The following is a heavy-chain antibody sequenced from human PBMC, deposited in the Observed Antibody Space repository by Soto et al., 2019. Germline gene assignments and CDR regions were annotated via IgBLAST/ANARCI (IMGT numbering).Heavy chain of an antibody. CDR1: GFTFSTYA. CDR2: ISYDSTNK. J-gene: IGHJ4*02. D-gene: IGHD3-16*01. Sequence: QVQLVESGGGVVQPGRSLRLSCVASGFTFSTYAMHWVRQAPGKGLEWVAVISYDSTNKYYAESVKGRFTISRDNSKNTLYLQMNSLRAEDTAVFYCARDGASYWGQGTPVIVSS. V-gene: IGHV3-30-3*01. CDR3: ARDGASY.